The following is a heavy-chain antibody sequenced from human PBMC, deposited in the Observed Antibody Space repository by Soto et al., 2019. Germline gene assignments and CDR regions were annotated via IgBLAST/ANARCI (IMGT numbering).Heavy chain of an antibody. D-gene: IGHD6-13*01. CDR1: GFTFSSYG. CDR2: TSYDGSNK. Sequence: QVQLVESGGGVVQPGRSLRLSCAASGFTFSSYGMHWVRQAPGKGLEWVAVTSYDGSNKYYADSVKGRFTISRDNSKNTMYLQMNSLRSEDTAVYYCAKSSSSWGTFYDYGMDVWGQGTTVTVSS. V-gene: IGHV3-30*18. J-gene: IGHJ6*02. CDR3: AKSSSSWGTFYDYGMDV.